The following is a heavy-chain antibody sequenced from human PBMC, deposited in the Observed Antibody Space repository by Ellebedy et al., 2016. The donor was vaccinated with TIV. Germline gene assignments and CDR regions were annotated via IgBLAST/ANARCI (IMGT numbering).Heavy chain of an antibody. V-gene: IGHV4-39*01. CDR1: GGSISSSSYY. CDR2: IYYSGST. D-gene: IGHD4-17*01. Sequence: MPSETLSLTCTVSGGSISSSSYYWGWIRQPPGKGLEWIGSIYYSGSTYYNPSLKSRVTISVDTSKNQCSLKLSSVTAADTAVYYCAREPALTVTTLTGADYWGQGTLVTVSS. CDR3: AREPALTVTTLTGADY. J-gene: IGHJ4*02.